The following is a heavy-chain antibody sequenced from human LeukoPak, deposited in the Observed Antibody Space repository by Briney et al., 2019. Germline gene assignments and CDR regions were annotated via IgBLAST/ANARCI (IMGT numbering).Heavy chain of an antibody. J-gene: IGHJ4*02. Sequence: GGSLRLSCAASGFTFRDYYMGWIRQAPGKGLESISYISDSGSTINYADSVKGRFTVSRDNAENSLYLQMNSLRAEDTAVYYCARGSGDDYWGQGTLVTVSS. CDR2: ISDSGSTI. CDR1: GFTFRDYY. D-gene: IGHD2-15*01. CDR3: ARGSGDDY. V-gene: IGHV3-11*04.